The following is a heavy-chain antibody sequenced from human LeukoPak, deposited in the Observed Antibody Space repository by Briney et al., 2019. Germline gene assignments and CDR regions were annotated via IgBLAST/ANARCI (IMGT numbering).Heavy chain of an antibody. J-gene: IGHJ4*02. V-gene: IGHV4-39*07. CDR3: ARDSYYYGSGSVFDY. CDR2: IFYSGST. D-gene: IGHD3-10*01. CDR1: SGSISTSNYY. Sequence: SETLSLTCTVSSGSISTSNYYWGWVRQPPGKALEWIGNIFYSGSTYYSPSLKSRVTISLDTSRNQFSLKLSSVTAADTAVYYCARDSYYYGSGSVFDYWGQGTLVTVSS.